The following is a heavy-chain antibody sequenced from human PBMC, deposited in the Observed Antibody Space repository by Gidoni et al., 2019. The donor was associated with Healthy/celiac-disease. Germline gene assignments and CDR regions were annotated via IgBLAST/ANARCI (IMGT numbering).Heavy chain of an antibody. Sequence: QVQLQESGPGLVKPSQTLSLTCTVSGGSISSGGYHWSWIRQHPGKGLEWLGYIYYSGSTYYNPSLKSRVTISVDTSKNQFSLKLSSVTAADTAVYYCARVCSYYDFWSGYYGWFDPWGQGTLVTVSS. CDR3: ARVCSYYDFWSGYYGWFDP. J-gene: IGHJ5*02. CDR2: IYYSGST. D-gene: IGHD3-3*01. CDR1: GGSISSGGYH. V-gene: IGHV4-31*03.